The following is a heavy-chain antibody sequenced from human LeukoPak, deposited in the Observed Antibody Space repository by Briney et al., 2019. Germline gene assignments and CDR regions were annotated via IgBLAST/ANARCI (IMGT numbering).Heavy chain of an antibody. CDR2: IKQDGSEK. V-gene: IGHV3-7*01. CDR1: GFTFSSYW. J-gene: IGHJ4*02. CDR3: ARRTIVVVVAATQFDY. Sequence: GGSLRLSCAASGFTFSSYWMSWVRQAPGKGLEWVANIKQDGSEKYYVDSVKGRFTISRDNAKNSLYLQMNSLRAEDTAVYYCARRTIVVVVAATQFDYWGQGTLVTVSS. D-gene: IGHD2-15*01.